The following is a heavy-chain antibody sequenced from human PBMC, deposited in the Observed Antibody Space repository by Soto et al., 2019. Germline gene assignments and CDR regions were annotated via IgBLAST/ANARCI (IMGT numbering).Heavy chain of an antibody. CDR2: IIPILGIA. D-gene: IGHD1-26*01. CDR3: AIVAPGIVGATYDY. CDR1: GGTFSSYT. V-gene: IGHV1-69*02. J-gene: IGHJ4*02. Sequence: SVXXSCKASGGTFSSYTISWVRQAPGQGLEWMGRIIPILGIANYAQKFQGRVTITADKSTSTAYMELSSLRSEDTFVYYCAIVAPGIVGATYDYWGQGTLVTVSP.